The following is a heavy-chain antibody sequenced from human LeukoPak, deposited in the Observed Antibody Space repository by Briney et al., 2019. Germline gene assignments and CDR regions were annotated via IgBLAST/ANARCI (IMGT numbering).Heavy chain of an antibody. CDR2: INPSGGST. J-gene: IGHJ5*02. V-gene: IGHV1-46*01. Sequence: GASVKVSCKASGYTFTSYYMHWVRQAPGQGLEWMGIINPSGGSTSYAQKFHGRVTMTRDTSTSSVYMELSSLRSEDTAVYYCARDIDGGNPHQGPWGQGTLVTVSS. D-gene: IGHD4-23*01. CDR3: ARDIDGGNPHQGP. CDR1: GYTFTSYY.